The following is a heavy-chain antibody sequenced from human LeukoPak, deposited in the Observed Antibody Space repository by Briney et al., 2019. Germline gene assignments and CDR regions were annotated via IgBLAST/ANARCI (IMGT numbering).Heavy chain of an antibody. CDR1: GFNFGIYS. CDR2: VSDGSTGI. J-gene: IGHJ4*02. CDR3: VREKGGFGFVL. V-gene: IGHV3-48*04. D-gene: IGHD3-16*01. Sequence: GGSLTLYCAGSGFNFGIYSMEWVRQAPGKGLEWAAYVSDGSTGIFYAASVKGRFSISRDNAQKSLYLQMNSLRAEDTAIYYCVREKGGFGFVLWGRGTLVSVSS.